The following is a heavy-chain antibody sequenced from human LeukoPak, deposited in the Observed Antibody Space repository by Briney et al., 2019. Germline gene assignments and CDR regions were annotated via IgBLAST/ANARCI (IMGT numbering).Heavy chain of an antibody. CDR3: ARVVVVVAAQYYYFDY. CDR2: ISSSGSTI. Sequence: PGGSLRLSCAASGFTFSDYYMSWIRQAPGKGLEWVSYISSSGSTIYYADSVKGRFTISRDNAKNSLYLQMNSLRAEDTAVYCCARVVVVVAAQYYYFDYWGQGTLVTVSS. V-gene: IGHV3-11*04. CDR1: GFTFSDYY. D-gene: IGHD2-15*01. J-gene: IGHJ4*02.